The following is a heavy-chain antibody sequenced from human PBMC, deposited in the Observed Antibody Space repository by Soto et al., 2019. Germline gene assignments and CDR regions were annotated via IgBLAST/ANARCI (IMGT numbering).Heavy chain of an antibody. V-gene: IGHV3-11*05. CDR2: ISAGSRCP. J-gene: IGHJ6*02. CDR3: AKVRYEPSFNSSYGMAV. CDR1: GFTFGDSY. Sequence: PGGSLRLSCAGSGFTFGDSYMSWIRQAPGKGLEWLPDISAGSRCPAYADSVKGRFTISRDNSKNTLYLQMNSLTAEDTAVYYSAKVRYEPSFNSSYGMAVWGHGTTVTVSS. D-gene: IGHD1-1*01.